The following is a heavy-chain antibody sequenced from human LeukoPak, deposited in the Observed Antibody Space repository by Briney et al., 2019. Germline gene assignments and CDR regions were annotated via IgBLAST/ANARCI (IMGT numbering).Heavy chain of an antibody. CDR3: ASGPGKADY. D-gene: IGHD6-13*01. CDR2: ISVYNGYT. V-gene: IGHV1-18*01. J-gene: IGHJ4*02. Sequence: ASVKVSCKASDYIFTSYGISWVRQAPGQGLEWMGWISVYNGYTNYGQKFQGRVTVTTDTSTSTAYMELRSLRSDDTAVYYCASGPGKADYWGQGTLVTVSS. CDR1: DYIFTSYG.